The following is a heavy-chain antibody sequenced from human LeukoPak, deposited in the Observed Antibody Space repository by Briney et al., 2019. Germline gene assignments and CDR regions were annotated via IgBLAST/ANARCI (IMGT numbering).Heavy chain of an antibody. Sequence: GGCLSLSCAASGFTFSSYSMNWVRLAPGKGLEWVSSISSSSSYIYYADSVKGRFTISRDNAKNSLYLQMNSLRAEDTAVYYCARDGASRQKYCSGGSCPYAFDIWGQGTMVTVSS. V-gene: IGHV3-21*01. CDR1: GFTFSSYS. CDR2: ISSSSSYI. J-gene: IGHJ3*02. CDR3: ARDGASRQKYCSGGSCPYAFDI. D-gene: IGHD2-15*01.